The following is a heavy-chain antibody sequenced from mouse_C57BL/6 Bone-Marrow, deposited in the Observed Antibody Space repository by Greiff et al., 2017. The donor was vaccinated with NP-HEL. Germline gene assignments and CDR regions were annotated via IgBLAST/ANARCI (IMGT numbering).Heavy chain of an antibody. V-gene: IGHV1-82*01. CDR3: ARRNYDFFYAMDY. J-gene: IGHJ4*01. CDR2: IYPGDGDT. D-gene: IGHD1-1*01. CDR1: GYAFSSSW. Sequence: VQLQQSGPELVKPGASVKISCKASGYAFSSSWMNWVKQRPGKGLEWIGRIYPGDGDTNYNGKFKGKATLTADKSSSTAYMQLSSLTSEDSAVYFCARRNYDFFYAMDYWGQGTSGTVSS.